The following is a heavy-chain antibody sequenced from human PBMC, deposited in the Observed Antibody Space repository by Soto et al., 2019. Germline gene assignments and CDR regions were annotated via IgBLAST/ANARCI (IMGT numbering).Heavy chain of an antibody. Sequence: QVQLQESGPGLVKPSETLSLTCTVYGGSISSYYWSWIRQPPGKGLEWIGYIYYSGSTNYNPSLKSRVTISVDTSKNQFSLKLSSVTAADTAVYYCARVKSIGYCSSTSCYYDYYYYYGMDVWGQGTTVTVSS. D-gene: IGHD2-2*01. J-gene: IGHJ6*02. CDR3: ARVKSIGYCSSTSCYYDYYYYYGMDV. CDR2: IYYSGST. V-gene: IGHV4-59*01. CDR1: GGSISSYY.